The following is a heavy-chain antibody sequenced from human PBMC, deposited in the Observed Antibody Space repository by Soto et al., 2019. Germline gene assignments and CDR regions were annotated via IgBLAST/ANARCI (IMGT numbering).Heavy chain of an antibody. CDR2: INAGNGNT. Sequence: APVKVSCKASGYTFTSYAMHWVRQAPGQRLEWMGWINAGNGNTKYSQKFQGRVTITRDTSASTAYMELSSLRSEDTAVYYCARDLTSYYYYGMDVWGQGTTVTVSS. CDR1: GYTFTSYA. J-gene: IGHJ6*02. D-gene: IGHD3-10*01. CDR3: ARDLTSYYYYGMDV. V-gene: IGHV1-3*01.